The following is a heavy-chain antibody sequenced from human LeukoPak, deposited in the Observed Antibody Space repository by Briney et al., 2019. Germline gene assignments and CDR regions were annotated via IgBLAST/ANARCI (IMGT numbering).Heavy chain of an antibody. CDR3: ARDLQLDY. Sequence: GGSLRLSCAASGFTFSSYSMNWVRQAPGKGVEWVSYISSSSSTIYYADSVKGRFTISRDNAKNSLYLQMNSLRAEDTAVYYCARDLQLDYWGQGTLVTVSS. V-gene: IGHV3-48*04. CDR1: GFTFSSYS. CDR2: ISSSSSTI. J-gene: IGHJ4*02.